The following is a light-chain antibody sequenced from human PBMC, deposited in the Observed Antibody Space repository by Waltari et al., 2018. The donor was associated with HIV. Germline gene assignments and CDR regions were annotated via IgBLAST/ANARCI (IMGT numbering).Light chain of an antibody. J-gene: IGLJ3*02. CDR2: GNY. Sequence: QSVVTQPPSVSGTPGRTATISCSGSTSNIGMNTVNWYQHLPGTAPKRLIYGNYQRPSGVPDLFSASKSGTSASLAISGLQSEDEADYYCASWDASLNGWVFGGGTKLTVL. CDR1: TSNIGMNT. CDR3: ASWDASLNGWV. V-gene: IGLV1-44*01.